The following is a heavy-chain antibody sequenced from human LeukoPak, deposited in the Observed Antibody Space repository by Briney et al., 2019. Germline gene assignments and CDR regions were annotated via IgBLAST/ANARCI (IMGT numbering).Heavy chain of an antibody. V-gene: IGHV4-39*01. Sequence: SETLSLTCTVSGGSISSSSYYWGWIRQPPGKGLEWIGSIYYSGSTYYNPSLKSRVTISVDTSKNQFSLKLSSVTAADTAVYYCARLGPILFVVVPAAIGNWGQGTLVTVSS. CDR1: GGSISSSSYY. J-gene: IGHJ4*02. CDR3: ARLGPILFVVVPAAIGN. D-gene: IGHD2-2*02. CDR2: IYYSGST.